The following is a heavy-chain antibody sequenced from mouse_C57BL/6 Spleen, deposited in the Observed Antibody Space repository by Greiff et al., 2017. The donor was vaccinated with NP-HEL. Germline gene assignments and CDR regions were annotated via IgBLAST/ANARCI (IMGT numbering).Heavy chain of an antibody. CDR2: IYPGSGNT. V-gene: IGHV1-84*02. D-gene: IGHD2-1*01. Sequence: QVQLKESGPELVKPGASVNISCKASGYTFTDYYINWVKQKPGQGLEWIGWIYPGSGNTKDNEKFKGKATMTVDTSPSTAYMQLSSLTSEDTAVYFCARSGGNYLYAMDYWGQGTSVTVSS. CDR1: GYTFTDYY. J-gene: IGHJ4*01. CDR3: ARSGGNYLYAMDY.